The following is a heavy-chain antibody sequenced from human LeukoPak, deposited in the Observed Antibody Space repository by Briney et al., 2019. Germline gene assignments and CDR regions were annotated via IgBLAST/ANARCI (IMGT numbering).Heavy chain of an antibody. Sequence: PGGSLRLSCAASGFTFSSYAMHWVRQAPGKGLEWVAVISYDGSNKYYADSVKGRFTISRDNSKNTLYLQMSSLRAEDTAVYYCAREGDGGGEVDYWGQGTLVTVSS. CDR2: ISYDGSNK. D-gene: IGHD2-15*01. CDR1: GFTFSSYA. J-gene: IGHJ4*02. V-gene: IGHV3-30-3*01. CDR3: AREGDGGGEVDY.